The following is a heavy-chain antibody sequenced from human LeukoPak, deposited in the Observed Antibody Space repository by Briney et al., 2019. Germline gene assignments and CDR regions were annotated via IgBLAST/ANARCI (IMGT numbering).Heavy chain of an antibody. V-gene: IGHV3-74*01. CDR2: INSDGTTT. CDR3: ASDPYLANFWTGYPHY. Sequence: PGGSLRLSCAASGSSFSNSWMHWVRQAPGKVLVWVSRINSDGTTTYYADSVKGRFTISRDNAKNTLFLQMNSLRPEDTALYYCASDPYLANFWTGYPHYWGQGTLVTVSS. J-gene: IGHJ4*02. CDR1: GSSFSNSW. D-gene: IGHD3/OR15-3a*01.